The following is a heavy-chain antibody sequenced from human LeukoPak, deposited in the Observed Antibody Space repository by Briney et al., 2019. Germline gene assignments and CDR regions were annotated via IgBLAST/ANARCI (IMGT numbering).Heavy chain of an antibody. J-gene: IGHJ3*02. CDR2: INPNSGNT. Sequence: ASVKVSCKASGYTFTGHYMHWVRQAPGQGLEWMGWINPNSGNTGYAQKFQGRVTITRNTSISTAYMELSSLRSEDTAVYYCARGLAARGYGAFDIWGQGTMVTVSS. CDR3: ARGLAARGYGAFDI. D-gene: IGHD6-6*01. V-gene: IGHV1-8*03. CDR1: GYTFTGHY.